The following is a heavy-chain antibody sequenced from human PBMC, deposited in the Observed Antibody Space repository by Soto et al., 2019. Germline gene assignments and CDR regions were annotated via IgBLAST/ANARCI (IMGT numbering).Heavy chain of an antibody. CDR2: VNPGDGST. D-gene: IGHD3-10*02. CDR1: GGTLTAYY. J-gene: IGHJ4*02. CDR3: ARSYVQNRPIDY. V-gene: IGHV1-46*01. Sequence: SVKVSCKASGGTLTAYYIHWVRQAPGQGREWMGIVNPGDGSTRYAQMFQDRVTMMRDTSTSTIYMELSSLRSEDTAVYYCARSYVQNRPIDYWGQGTLVTVSS.